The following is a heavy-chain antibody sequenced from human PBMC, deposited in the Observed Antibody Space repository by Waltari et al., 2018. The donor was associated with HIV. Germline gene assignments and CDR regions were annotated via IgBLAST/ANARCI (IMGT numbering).Heavy chain of an antibody. Sequence: EVQLVESGGGLVQPGGSLRLSRAASGFTFSSYAMNWVRQAPGKGLEWVSTISVSGGSTYYADSVEGRFTISRDNSKNTLYLQMNSLRAEDTAVYYCAKDLFPFDAFDIWGQGTMVTVSS. V-gene: IGHV3-23*04. CDR3: AKDLFPFDAFDI. CDR1: GFTFSSYA. D-gene: IGHD3-10*02. J-gene: IGHJ3*02. CDR2: ISVSGGST.